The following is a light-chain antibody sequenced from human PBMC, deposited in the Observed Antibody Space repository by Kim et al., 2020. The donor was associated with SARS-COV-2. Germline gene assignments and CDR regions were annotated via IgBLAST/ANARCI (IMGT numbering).Light chain of an antibody. J-gene: IGLJ2*01. V-gene: IGLV1-47*01. CDR1: SSNIGSNY. CDR3: AAWDDSLSGKV. CDR2: ENN. Sequence: VLTQPPSASGTPGQRVTISCSGSSSNIGSNYVAWYQQLPGTAPRLLIYENNQRPSGVPDRFSGSKSGTSASLAISGLRSEDEADYYCAAWDDSLSGKVFGGGTQLTVL.